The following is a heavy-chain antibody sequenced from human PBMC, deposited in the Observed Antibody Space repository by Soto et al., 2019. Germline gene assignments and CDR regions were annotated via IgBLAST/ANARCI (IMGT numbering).Heavy chain of an antibody. CDR2: MNPNSGNT. V-gene: IGHV1-8*01. CDR1: GYTFTSYD. J-gene: IGHJ3*02. D-gene: IGHD5-18*01. CDR3: AGEGIQLWLHAFDI. Sequence: ASVKVSCKASGYTFTSYDINWVRQATGQGLEWMGWMNPNSGNTGYAQKFQGRVTMTRNTSISTAYMELSSLRSEDTAVYYRAGEGIQLWLHAFDIWGQGTMVPVSS.